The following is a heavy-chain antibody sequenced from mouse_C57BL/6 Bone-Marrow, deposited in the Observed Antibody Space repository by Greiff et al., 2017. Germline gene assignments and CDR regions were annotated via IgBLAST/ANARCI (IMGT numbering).Heavy chain of an antibody. J-gene: IGHJ3*01. V-gene: IGHV1-54*01. Sequence: QVQLQQSGAELVRPGTSVKVSCKASGYAFTNYLIEWVKQRPGQGLEWIGVINPGSGGTNYNEKFKGKATLTADKSSRTAYMQLSSLTSEDSAVYFCARGYGSRFAYWGQGTLVTVSA. CDR3: ARGYGSRFAY. CDR1: GYAFTNYL. CDR2: INPGSGGT. D-gene: IGHD1-1*01.